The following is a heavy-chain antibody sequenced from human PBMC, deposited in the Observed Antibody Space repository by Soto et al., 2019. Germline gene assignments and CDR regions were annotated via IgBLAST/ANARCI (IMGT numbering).Heavy chain of an antibody. V-gene: IGHV1-8*01. D-gene: IGHD1-1*01. J-gene: IGHJ4*02. CDR1: GYTFTSYD. Sequence: ASVKVSCKASGYTFTSYDIYWVRQATGQGLEWMGWMNPNTGNSGYAQKFQGRVTMTSDTSISTAHMELSSLRSEDTAVYYCARRPETNGWNGFGADKYYFDFWGQGTLVTVSS. CDR2: MNPNTGNS. CDR3: ARRPETNGWNGFGADKYYFDF.